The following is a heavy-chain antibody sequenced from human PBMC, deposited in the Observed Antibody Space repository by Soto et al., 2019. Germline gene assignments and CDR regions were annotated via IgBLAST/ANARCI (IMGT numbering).Heavy chain of an antibody. D-gene: IGHD6-19*01. V-gene: IGHV3-23*01. Sequence: PGGSLRLSCAASGFTFSSYAMSWVRQSPGEGLEWVSSVNDSGDRTYYADSVKGRFTISRDNSKNTLYLQMNTLRAEDTALYYCVRDHKSSGWSYNWYDPWGQGTRVTVSS. CDR3: VRDHKSSGWSYNWYDP. J-gene: IGHJ5*02. CDR2: VNDSGDRT. CDR1: GFTFSSYA.